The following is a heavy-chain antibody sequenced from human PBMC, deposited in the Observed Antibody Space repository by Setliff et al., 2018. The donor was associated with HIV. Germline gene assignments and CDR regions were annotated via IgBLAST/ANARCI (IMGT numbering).Heavy chain of an antibody. J-gene: IGHJ4*02. CDR2: IGGAYDGNT. Sequence: PGGSLRLSCAASGFTFSTYSMVWVRQAPGKGLEWVSGIGGAYDGNTYHADSVKGRFTILRENSKNIVYLQMSNLRAEDTALYYCAKVMITTTWAFDFWGQGTPVTVSS. CDR3: AKVMITTTWAFDF. D-gene: IGHD1-26*01. CDR1: GFTFSTYS. V-gene: IGHV3-23*01.